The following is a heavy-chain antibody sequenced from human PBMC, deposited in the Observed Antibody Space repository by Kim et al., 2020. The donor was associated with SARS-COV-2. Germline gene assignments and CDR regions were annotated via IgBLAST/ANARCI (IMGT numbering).Heavy chain of an antibody. V-gene: IGHV4-59*08. CDR2: IYYSGST. Sequence: SETLSLTSTVSGGSLITYYWSWIRQSPGKGLEWLAYIYYSGSTNYSPSLQSRVTISVDTSKNQFSLKLSSVTAADTAVDYCARHALPWSGSNDGHFDYWG. CDR1: GGSLITYY. J-gene: IGHJ4*01. D-gene: IGHD3-3*01. CDR3: ARHALPWSGSNDGHFDY.